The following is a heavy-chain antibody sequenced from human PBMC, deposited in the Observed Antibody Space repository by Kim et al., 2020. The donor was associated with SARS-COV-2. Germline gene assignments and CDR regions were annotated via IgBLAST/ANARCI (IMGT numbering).Heavy chain of an antibody. J-gene: IGHJ4*02. CDR2: IYPGDSDS. Sequence: GASLQISCRGSGYSFTSYWIGWVRQMPGKGLELMGIIYPGDSDSRYSPSFQGQVTISADKSISTAYLQLSSLKASDTAVYYCATQGSSSWKHYFDFWGQGTLVTVSS. D-gene: IGHD6-13*01. CDR1: GYSFTSYW. V-gene: IGHV5-51*01. CDR3: ATQGSSSWKHYFDF.